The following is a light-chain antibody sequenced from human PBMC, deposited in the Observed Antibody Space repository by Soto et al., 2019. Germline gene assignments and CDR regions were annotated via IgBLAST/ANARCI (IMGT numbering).Light chain of an antibody. CDR3: QHYNSYPFT. V-gene: IGKV1-16*02. CDR1: QGISNH. CDR2: AAS. J-gene: IGKJ4*01. Sequence: DIQMTQSPSSLSASVGDRVTITCRASQGISNHLAWFQQKPGKAPKSLIYAASSLHSGVPSKFSGSGSGTDFTLTISTLQPEDFATYYCQHYNSYPFTFGGGTKVEIK.